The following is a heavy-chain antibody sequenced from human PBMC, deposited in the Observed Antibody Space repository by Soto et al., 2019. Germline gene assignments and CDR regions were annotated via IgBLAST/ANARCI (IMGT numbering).Heavy chain of an antibody. J-gene: IGHJ6*02. D-gene: IGHD2-2*01. CDR1: GGTFSSYA. CDR3: ARHVPAAGYYYGMDG. CDR2: IIPIFGTA. Sequence: QVQLVQSGAEVKKPGSSVKVSCKASGGTFSSYAISWVRQAPGQGLEWMGGIIPIFGTADYAQKFQGRVTSNAHESTSTAYMELSSLRSEDTAVYYCARHVPAAGYYYGMDGWGQGTTVTVSS. V-gene: IGHV1-69*12.